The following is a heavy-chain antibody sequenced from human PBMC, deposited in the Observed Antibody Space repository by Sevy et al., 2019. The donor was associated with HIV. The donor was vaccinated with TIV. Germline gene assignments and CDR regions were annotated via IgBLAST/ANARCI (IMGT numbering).Heavy chain of an antibody. V-gene: IGHV1-2*02. D-gene: IGHD1-26*01. CDR2: INPNSGGT. Sequence: ASVKVSCKASGYTFTGYYMHWVRQAPGQGLEWMGWINPNSGGTNYAQKFQGRVTMTRDTSISTAYMELSRLRCDDTAVYYCASCTERVGAKWAFDIWGQGTMVTVSS. CDR3: ASCTERVGAKWAFDI. J-gene: IGHJ3*02. CDR1: GYTFTGYY.